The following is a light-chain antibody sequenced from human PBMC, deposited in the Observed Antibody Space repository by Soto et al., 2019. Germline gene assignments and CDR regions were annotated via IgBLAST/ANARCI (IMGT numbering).Light chain of an antibody. CDR1: QGVNRW. CDR3: QQTNSFPRT. V-gene: IGKV1-12*01. CDR2: AAS. Sequence: DIQMTQSPSSVAASVGDRVTLTCRASQGVNRWLAWYQQKPGKAPKVLIYAASSLQSGVPSRFSGSGSGTDFTLTISSLQPEDFATYYCQQTNSFPRTCGQGTKVDIK. J-gene: IGKJ1*01.